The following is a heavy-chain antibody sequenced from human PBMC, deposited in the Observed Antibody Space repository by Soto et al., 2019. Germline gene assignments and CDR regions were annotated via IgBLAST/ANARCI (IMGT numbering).Heavy chain of an antibody. V-gene: IGHV1-3*01. D-gene: IGHD3-10*01. CDR1: GYTFTSYA. J-gene: IGHJ6*02. Sequence: ASVKVSCKASGYTFTSYAMHWVRQAPGQRLEWMGWINAGNGNTKYSQKFQGRVTITRDTSASTAYMELSSLRSEDTAVYYCARGMVRGVITHYYYYGMDVWGQGTTVTVSS. CDR2: INAGNGNT. CDR3: ARGMVRGVITHYYYYGMDV.